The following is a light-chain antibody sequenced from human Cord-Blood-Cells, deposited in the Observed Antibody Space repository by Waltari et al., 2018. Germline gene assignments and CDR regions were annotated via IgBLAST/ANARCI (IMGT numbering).Light chain of an antibody. V-gene: IGKV3-20*01. CDR2: GAS. Sequence: ESVLTQSPGTLSLSPGERATLPCRASQSVRSSYLAWYQQKPGQAPRLLIYGASSRATGIPDRFSGSGSGTDFTLTISRLEPEDFAVYYCQQYGSSPPITFGQGTRLEIK. CDR3: QQYGSSPPIT. CDR1: QSVRSSY. J-gene: IGKJ5*01.